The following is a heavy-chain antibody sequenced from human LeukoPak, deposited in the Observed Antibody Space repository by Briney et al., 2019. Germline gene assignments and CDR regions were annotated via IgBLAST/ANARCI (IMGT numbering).Heavy chain of an antibody. CDR1: GASISADY. V-gene: IGHV4-59*01. Sequence: SETLSLTCTVSGASISADYWSWIRQPPGKGLEWIGYIYYSGGTNYNPPLKSRVTISVDTSKNQFSLKLSSVTAADTAVYYCARYSDNWFDPWGQGTLVTVSS. D-gene: IGHD6-13*01. CDR3: ARYSDNWFDP. J-gene: IGHJ5*02. CDR2: IYYSGGT.